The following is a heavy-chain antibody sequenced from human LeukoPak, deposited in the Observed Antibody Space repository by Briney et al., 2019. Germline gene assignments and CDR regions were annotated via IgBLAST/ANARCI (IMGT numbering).Heavy chain of an antibody. J-gene: IGHJ3*01. Sequence: PGGSLRLSCAASGFTFSSYSMNWVRQAPGKGLEWVSSISSSSSYIYYADSVKGRFTISRDNSKNTLYLQMDSPRDEDTAVFYCARAPRSARYCTSVDCRREVLDLWGQGTMVIVSA. CDR3: ARAPRSARYCTSVDCRREVLDL. D-gene: IGHD2-8*02. CDR1: GFTFSSYS. CDR2: ISSSSSYI. V-gene: IGHV3-21*01.